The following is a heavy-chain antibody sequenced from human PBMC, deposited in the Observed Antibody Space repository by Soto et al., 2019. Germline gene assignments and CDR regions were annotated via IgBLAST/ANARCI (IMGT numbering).Heavy chain of an antibody. D-gene: IGHD4-17*01. Sequence: QVQLVQSGAEVKKPGAPVKVSCKASGYIFINYAIHWVRQAPGQRLEWMGWINAGDGNTRYSQNFQGRVTITSDTSATTAHMELSSLRSEDTAVFYCARGTVTTGALFDYWGQGTLVTVSS. CDR1: GYIFINYA. J-gene: IGHJ4*02. V-gene: IGHV1-3*01. CDR3: ARGTVTTGALFDY. CDR2: INAGDGNT.